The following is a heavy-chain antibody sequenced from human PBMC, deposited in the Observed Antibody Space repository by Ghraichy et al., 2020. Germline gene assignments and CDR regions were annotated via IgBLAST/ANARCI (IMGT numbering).Heavy chain of an antibody. CDR2: IYHSGST. CDR1: GGSISSSNW. Sequence: SETLSLTCAVSGGSISSSNWWSWVRQPPGKGLEWIGEIYHSGSTNYNPSLKSRVTISVDKSKNQFSLKLSSVTAADTAVYYCARIRVPAAIDGYYYYYGMDVWGQGTTVTVSS. D-gene: IGHD2-2*01. J-gene: IGHJ6*02. CDR3: ARIRVPAAIDGYYYYYGMDV. V-gene: IGHV4-4*02.